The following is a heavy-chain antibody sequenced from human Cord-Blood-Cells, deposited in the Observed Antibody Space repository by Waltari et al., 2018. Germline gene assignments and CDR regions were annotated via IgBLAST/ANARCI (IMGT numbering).Heavy chain of an antibody. J-gene: IGHJ4*02. CDR1: GFTVSSNY. CDR2: IYSGGST. CDR3: AREGYDILTGYYYFDY. V-gene: IGHV3-53*01. D-gene: IGHD3-9*01. Sequence: EVQLVESGGGLIQPGGSLRLSCAASGFTVSSNYMSWVRQAPGKGLEWVSVIYSGGSTYYADSVKGRFTISRDNSKNTLYLQMNSLRAEDTAVYYCAREGYDILTGYYYFDYWGQGTLVTVSS.